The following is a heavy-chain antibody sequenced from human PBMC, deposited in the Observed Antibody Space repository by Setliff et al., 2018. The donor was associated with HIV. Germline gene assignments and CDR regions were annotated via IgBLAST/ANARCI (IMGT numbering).Heavy chain of an antibody. CDR1: GFILSDNY. CDR2: TRNKANGFIV. Sequence: PGGSLRLSCAPSGFILSDNYMDWVRQAPGKGMEWVGRTRNKANGFIVEYAASVHGRCTISKDESNNFLFLQMNSLKTEDTAVYYCARNQGNSFGQGFDYWGQGTLVTVSS. V-gene: IGHV3-72*01. D-gene: IGHD5-18*01. J-gene: IGHJ4*02. CDR3: ARNQGNSFGQGFDY.